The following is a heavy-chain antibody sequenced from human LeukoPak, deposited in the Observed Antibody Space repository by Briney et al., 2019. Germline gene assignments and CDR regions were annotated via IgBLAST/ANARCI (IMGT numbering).Heavy chain of an antibody. J-gene: IGHJ1*01. CDR2: ISGSGVTT. CDR3: AKKVVVGATSPYSDFQD. CDR1: GFTVSSCY. D-gene: IGHD1-26*01. V-gene: IGHV3-23*01. Sequence: GGSLRLSCAASGFTVSSCYMSWVRQAPGKGLEWVSAISGSGVTTHYAGSVKGRFSISRDNSKNTLYLQMNSLRAEDTALYYCAKKVVVGATSPYSDFQDWGQGTLVTVSS.